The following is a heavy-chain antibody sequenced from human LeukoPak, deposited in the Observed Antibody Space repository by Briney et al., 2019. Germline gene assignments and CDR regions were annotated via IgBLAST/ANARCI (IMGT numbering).Heavy chain of an antibody. CDR3: ARDGGGPEAFDI. J-gene: IGHJ3*02. CDR1: GFTFSSYT. V-gene: IGHV3-21*01. Sequence: GGFLRLSCAASGFTFSSYTMHWVRQAPGKGLEWISSISSSSSFIYYADSLKGRFTISRDNAKNSVFLQMNSLRAEDTAVYYCARDGGGPEAFDIWGQGTMAIVSS. CDR2: ISSSSSFI. D-gene: IGHD3-16*01.